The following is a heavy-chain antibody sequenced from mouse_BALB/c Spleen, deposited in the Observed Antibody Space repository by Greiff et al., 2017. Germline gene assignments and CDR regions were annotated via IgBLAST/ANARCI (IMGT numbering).Heavy chain of an antibody. CDR2: ISSGGST. V-gene: IGHV5-6-5*01. CDR3: ARDEGDYYGSSVYYYAMDY. D-gene: IGHD1-1*01. CDR1: GFTFSSYA. Sequence: DVHLVESGGGLVKPGGSLKLSCAASGFTFSSYAMSWVRQTPEKRLEWVASISSGGSTYYPDSVKGRFTISRDNARNILYLQMSSLRSEDTAMYYCARDEGDYYGSSVYYYAMDYWGQGTSVTVSS. J-gene: IGHJ4*01.